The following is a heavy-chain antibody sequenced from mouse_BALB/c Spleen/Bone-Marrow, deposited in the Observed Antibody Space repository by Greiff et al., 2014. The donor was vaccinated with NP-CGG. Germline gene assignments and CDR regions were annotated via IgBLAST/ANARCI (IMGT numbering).Heavy chain of an antibody. V-gene: IGHV3-6*02. D-gene: IGHD2-14*01. CDR3: ARGEVHAIDY. J-gene: IGHJ4*01. CDR2: ISYDGSN. Sequence: VQLQQSGTALVKPYKSVSLTCSVTGYSFTSGYFWSWIRKFPGNTLEWLGYISYDGSNHYNPSLTNRVSITRDTSKNQFFLKLNSVTTEDTATYYWARGEVHAIDYWGQGTSVTVSS. CDR1: GYSFTSGYF.